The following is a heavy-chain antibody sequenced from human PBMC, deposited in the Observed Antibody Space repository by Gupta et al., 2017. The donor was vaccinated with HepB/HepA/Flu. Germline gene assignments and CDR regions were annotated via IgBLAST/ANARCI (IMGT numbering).Heavy chain of an antibody. V-gene: IGHV3-21*01. J-gene: IGHJ4*02. D-gene: IGHD2/OR15-2a*01. CDR2: VCPSSTYL. CDR1: GFTFSSHS. CDR3: ARAFLEGTTFGF. Sequence: EVQLVESGGGMVEPGGSLRLSGAAAGFTFSSHSRNWVRQAPGKGLEWFSSVCPSSTYLHYAVSLKGRFTISRDHANNSLYLQMNSLRAEDAAVYYCARAFLEGTTFGFWVQGTLVTVSS.